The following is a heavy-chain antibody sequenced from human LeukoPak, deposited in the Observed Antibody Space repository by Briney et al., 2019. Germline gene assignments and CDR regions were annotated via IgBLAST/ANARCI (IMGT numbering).Heavy chain of an antibody. V-gene: IGHV3-23*01. CDR1: GFTFSSYG. Sequence: GGSLRLSCAASGFTFSSYGMSWVRQAPGKGLEWVSAISGSGGSTYYADSVKGRFTISRDNSKNTLYLQMNSLRAQDTAVYYCARGRGNSGSFDAFDVWGQGTMVTVSS. CDR3: ARGRGNSGSFDAFDV. CDR2: ISGSGGST. D-gene: IGHD1-26*01. J-gene: IGHJ3*01.